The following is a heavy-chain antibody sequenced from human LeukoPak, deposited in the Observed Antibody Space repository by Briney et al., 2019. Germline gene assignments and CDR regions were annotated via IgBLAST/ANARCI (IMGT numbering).Heavy chain of an antibody. CDR1: GGSVSSGSYY. D-gene: IGHD2-21*01. Sequence: PSETLSLTCTVSGGSVSSGSYYWSWIRQPPGKGLEWIGYIYYSGSTNYNPSLKSRVTISVDTSKNQFSLKLSSVTAADTAVYYCARGFPGGKQIYWGQGTLVTVSS. CDR2: IYYSGST. V-gene: IGHV4-61*01. J-gene: IGHJ4*02. CDR3: ARGFPGGKQIY.